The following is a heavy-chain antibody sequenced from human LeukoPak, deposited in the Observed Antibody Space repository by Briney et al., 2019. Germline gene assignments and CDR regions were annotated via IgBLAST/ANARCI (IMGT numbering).Heavy chain of an antibody. CDR1: GFTFSDYY. J-gene: IGHJ4*02. D-gene: IGHD3-3*01. V-gene: IGHV3-11*01. CDR3: ARTPSYDFWSGYYFFFDY. Sequence: GGSLRLSCAASGFTFSDYYMSWIRQAPGKGLEWVSYISSSGSTIYYADSVKGRFTISRDNAKNSLYLQMNSLRAEDTAVYYCARTPSYDFWSGYYFFFDYWGQGTLVTVSS. CDR2: ISSSGSTI.